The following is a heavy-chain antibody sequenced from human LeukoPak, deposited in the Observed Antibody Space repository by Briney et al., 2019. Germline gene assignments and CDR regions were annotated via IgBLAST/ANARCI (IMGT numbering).Heavy chain of an antibody. CDR3: ARDRRDGYNSFDY. Sequence: SVKVSCKASGGTFSSYAISWVRQAPGQGLEWMGGIIPIFGTANYAQKFQGRVTVTADESTSTAYMELSSLRSEDTAVYYCARDRRDGYNSFDYWGRGTLVTVSS. J-gene: IGHJ4*02. CDR1: GGTFSSYA. CDR2: IIPIFGTA. V-gene: IGHV1-69*13. D-gene: IGHD5-24*01.